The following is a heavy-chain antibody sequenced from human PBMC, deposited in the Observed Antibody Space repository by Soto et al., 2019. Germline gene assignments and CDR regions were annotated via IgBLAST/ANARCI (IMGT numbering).Heavy chain of an antibody. J-gene: IGHJ4*02. Sequence: QVQLVESGGGVVQPGRSLRLSCAASGFTFSNHGMHWVRQAPGKGLEWVAVISQDGNNKNYADSVKGRFIIARDNSKNTLYLQMNSLRTEDTSVYYCAKSNTGYYYPTFDSWGQGTLVTVSS. CDR1: GFTFSNHG. CDR2: ISQDGNNK. D-gene: IGHD3-22*01. CDR3: AKSNTGYYYPTFDS. V-gene: IGHV3-30*18.